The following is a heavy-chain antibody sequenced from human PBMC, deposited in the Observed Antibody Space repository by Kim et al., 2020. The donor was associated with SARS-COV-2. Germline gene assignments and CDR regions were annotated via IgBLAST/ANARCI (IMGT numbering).Heavy chain of an antibody. D-gene: IGHD6-13*01. V-gene: IGHV4-59*01. Sequence: PSPKSRVTISVDTSKNQFSLKLSSVTAADTAVYYCARTVGAAAATRSFDYWGQGTLVTVSS. J-gene: IGHJ4*02. CDR3: ARTVGAAAATRSFDY.